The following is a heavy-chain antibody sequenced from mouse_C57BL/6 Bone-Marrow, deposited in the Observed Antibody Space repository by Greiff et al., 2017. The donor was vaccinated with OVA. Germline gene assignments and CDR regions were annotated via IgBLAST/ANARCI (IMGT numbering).Heavy chain of an antibody. CDR1: GYTFTSYG. D-gene: IGHD2-10*02. V-gene: IGHV1-81*01. J-gene: IGHJ2*01. Sequence: VQLQQSGAELARPGASVKLSCKASGYTFTSYGISWVKQRTGQGLEWIGEIYPRSGSTYYNEKFKGKATLTADKSSSTVYMELHSLTSEDAAVYFYARVGYGNYGYWDRGTTLTVTS. CDR3: ARVGYGNYGY. CDR2: IYPRSGST.